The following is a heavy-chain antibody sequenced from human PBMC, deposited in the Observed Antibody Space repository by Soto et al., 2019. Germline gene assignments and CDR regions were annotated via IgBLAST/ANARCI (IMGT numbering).Heavy chain of an antibody. J-gene: IGHJ4*02. V-gene: IGHV1-24*01. CDR2: FDPEDGET. CDR1: GHTLTELS. D-gene: IGHD1-1*01. Sequence: QVQLLQSGAEVKKPGASVKVSCKVSGHTLTELSMHWVRQAPGRGLEWMGGFDPEDGETISAQKFQGRVTMTEDTSTDSTYMELPSLRSEDTAVYYCAAGGTRWLHSPFDYWGQGTLGTISS. CDR3: AAGGTRWLHSPFDY.